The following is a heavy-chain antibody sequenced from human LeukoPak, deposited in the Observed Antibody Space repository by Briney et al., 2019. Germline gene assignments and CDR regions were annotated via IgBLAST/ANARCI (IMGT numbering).Heavy chain of an antibody. Sequence: SETLSLTCTVSGGSISSSSYYWGWIRQPPGKGLEWIGSIYYSGSTYYNPSLKSRVTISVDTSKNQFSLKLSSVTAADTAVYYCARRSYSSGWYRYNWFDPWGQGTLVTVSS. J-gene: IGHJ5*02. CDR3: ARRSYSSGWYRYNWFDP. D-gene: IGHD6-19*01. V-gene: IGHV4-39*07. CDR2: IYYSGST. CDR1: GGSISSSSYY.